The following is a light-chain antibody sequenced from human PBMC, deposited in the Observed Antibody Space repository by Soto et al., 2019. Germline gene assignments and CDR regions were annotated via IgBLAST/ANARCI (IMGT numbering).Light chain of an antibody. J-gene: IGKJ1*01. V-gene: IGKV1-6*01. CDR3: LQDFNYPWT. CDR1: QSISSY. CDR2: SAS. Sequence: IHMTQSPSSLSASVGDRVTITCLASQSISSYLNWYQQKPGKAPKLLIHSASSLQSGVPSRFTGTASGTDGTITISSLKPEDGSTYYCLQDFNYPWTFGQGTKVDIK.